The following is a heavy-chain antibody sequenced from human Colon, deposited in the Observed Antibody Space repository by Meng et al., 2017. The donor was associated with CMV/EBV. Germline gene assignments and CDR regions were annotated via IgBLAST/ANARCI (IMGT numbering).Heavy chain of an antibody. CDR2: ISGSAGTT. CDR1: GLTFSSYA. V-gene: IGHV3-23*01. D-gene: IGHD6-13*01. Sequence: SGLTFSSYAMSWVRQAPGKGLERVSTISGSAGTTYYADSVKGRFTISRDNSKNTLSLQMNSLRAEDTAVYYCAKDLSITTAGSPLDYWGQGTLVTVSS. J-gene: IGHJ4*02. CDR3: AKDLSITTAGSPLDY.